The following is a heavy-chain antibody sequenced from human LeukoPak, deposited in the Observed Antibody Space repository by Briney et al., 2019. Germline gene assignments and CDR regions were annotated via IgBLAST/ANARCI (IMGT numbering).Heavy chain of an antibody. D-gene: IGHD4-17*01. CDR2: IHYDGSHK. CDR1: GFTFSSYD. CDR3: AKSYNVHYGDPRDAFDI. Sequence: PGGSLRLSCAASGFTFSSYDIHWVRQAPGKGLEWVAFIHYDGSHKYYADSGRFTISRDNSKNTLYLQMTSLRAEDTALYYCAKSYNVHYGDPRDAFDIWGQGTMVTVSS. V-gene: IGHV3-30*02. J-gene: IGHJ3*02.